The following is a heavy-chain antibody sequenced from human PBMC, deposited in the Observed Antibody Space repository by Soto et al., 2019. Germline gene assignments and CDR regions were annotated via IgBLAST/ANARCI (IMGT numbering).Heavy chain of an antibody. CDR3: ARAGYYYDSSGYPGANDY. V-gene: IGHV1-46*01. Sequence: GASVKVSCKASGYTFTSYYMHWVRQAPGQGLYWMVLFIPSGVSTSYALYFQARVTMTRYTSTSTFYMVLSSLRSEDTAVYYCARAGYYYDSSGYPGANDYWGQGTLVTVSS. J-gene: IGHJ4*02. CDR1: GYTFTSYY. D-gene: IGHD3-22*01. CDR2: FIPSGVST.